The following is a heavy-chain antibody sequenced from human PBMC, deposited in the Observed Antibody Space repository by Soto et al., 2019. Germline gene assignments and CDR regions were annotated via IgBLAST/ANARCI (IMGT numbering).Heavy chain of an antibody. V-gene: IGHV3-9*01. CDR3: AKGGCSTSCYWDYYYYMDV. J-gene: IGHJ6*03. CDR2: ISWNSGSI. D-gene: IGHD2-2*01. CDR1: GFTFDDYA. Sequence: GGSLRLSCAASGFTFDDYAMHWVRQAPGKGLEWVSGISWNSGSIGYADSVKGRFTISRDNAKNSLYLQMNSLRAEDTALYYCAKGGCSTSCYWDYYYYMDVWGKGTTVTVSS.